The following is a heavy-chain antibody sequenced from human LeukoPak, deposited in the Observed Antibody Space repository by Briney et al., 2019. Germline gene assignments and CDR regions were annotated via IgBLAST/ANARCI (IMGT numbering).Heavy chain of an antibody. CDR1: GGTFSSYA. CDR2: IIPIFGTE. J-gene: IGHJ4*02. Sequence: SVKVSCRASGGTFSSYAISWVRQAPGQGLEWMGGIIPIFGTENSAQKFQGRVTITADKSTSTAYMELSSLRSEDTAVYYCANSLNYYGSGSLVYWGQGTLVTVSS. D-gene: IGHD3-10*01. CDR3: ANSLNYYGSGSLVY. V-gene: IGHV1-69*06.